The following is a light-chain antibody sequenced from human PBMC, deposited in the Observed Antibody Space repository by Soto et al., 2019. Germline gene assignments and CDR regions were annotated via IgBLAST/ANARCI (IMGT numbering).Light chain of an antibody. CDR1: SSNIGSNT. V-gene: IGLV1-44*01. CDR2: SNN. J-gene: IGLJ3*02. CDR3: ASWDDILNGWV. Sequence: QSVLTQPPSASGTPGQRVTISCSGSSSNIGSNTVNWYQQLPGTAPKLLIYSNNQRPSGVPDRFSGSKSGTSASLAISRLQSEDEADYYCASWDDILNGWVFGGGTKLTVL.